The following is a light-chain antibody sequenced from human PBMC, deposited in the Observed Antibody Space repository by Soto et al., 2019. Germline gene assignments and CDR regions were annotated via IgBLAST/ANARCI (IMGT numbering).Light chain of an antibody. CDR2: GAS. V-gene: IGKV3-20*01. J-gene: IGKJ3*01. Sequence: EIVLTQSPGTLSLSPGERATLSCRASQSVSSSFLAWYQQKPGQAPRLLIYGASNRLTGVPDRFSGSGSGTDFTLTISRLAPDDFAVYYCHHSTAFGPGTKVEIK. CDR3: HHSTA. CDR1: QSVSSSF.